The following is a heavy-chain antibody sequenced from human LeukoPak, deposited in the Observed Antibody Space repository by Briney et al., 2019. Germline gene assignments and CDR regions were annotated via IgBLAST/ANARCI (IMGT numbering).Heavy chain of an antibody. J-gene: IGHJ4*02. CDR1: GFTFRSNS. D-gene: IGHD4-23*01. V-gene: IGHV4-34*01. CDR3: ARLYGGNSGGEDY. Sequence: PGGSLRLSCTVSGFTFRSNSISWVPQAPGKGLEGIGEINHSGSTNYNPSLKSRVTISVDTSKNQFSLKLSSVTAADTAVYYCARLYGGNSGGEDYWGQGTLVTVSS. CDR2: INHSGST.